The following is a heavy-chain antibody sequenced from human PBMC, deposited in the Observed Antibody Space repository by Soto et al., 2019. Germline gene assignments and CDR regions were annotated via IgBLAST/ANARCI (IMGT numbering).Heavy chain of an antibody. CDR2: FDPEDGET. Sequence: ASVKVSWKVSGYTLTELSMRWVRQAPGKGLEWMGGFDPEDGETIYAQKFQGRVTMTEDTSTDTLYLQMNSLRAEDTAVYYCAKGPLPISTTLWFDYWGQGTLVTVSS. D-gene: IGHD2-2*01. V-gene: IGHV1-24*01. CDR3: AKGPLPISTTLWFDY. CDR1: GYTLTELS. J-gene: IGHJ4*02.